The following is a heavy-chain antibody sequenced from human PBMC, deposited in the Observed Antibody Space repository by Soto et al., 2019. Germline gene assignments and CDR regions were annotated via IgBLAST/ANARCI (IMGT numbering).Heavy chain of an antibody. CDR3: AKDPGPPIAVAGNLFGFDY. V-gene: IGHV3-74*01. CDR2: INGGGSRT. J-gene: IGHJ4*02. Sequence: EVQLVESGGGLVQPGGSLRLSCAASGFTFSRYYMHWVRQAPGKGLMWVSHINGGGSRTTYADSVKGRFTISRDNAKNTLYLQMNSLRAEDTAVYYCAKDPGPPIAVAGNLFGFDYWGQGTLVTVSS. D-gene: IGHD6-19*01. CDR1: GFTFSRYY.